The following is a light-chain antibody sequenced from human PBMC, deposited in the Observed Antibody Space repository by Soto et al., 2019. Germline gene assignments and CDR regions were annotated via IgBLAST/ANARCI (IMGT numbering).Light chain of an antibody. J-gene: IGKJ3*01. Sequence: EIVLTQSPGTLSLSPGERATLSCRASQSVSSSYLAWYQQKPGQAPRLLIYGASSRATGIPDRFSGSGSGTDFTLTISRLEPEDFAVYYCQQNGSSPPITFGPGPKVDIK. CDR2: GAS. CDR1: QSVSSSY. V-gene: IGKV3-20*01. CDR3: QQNGSSPPIT.